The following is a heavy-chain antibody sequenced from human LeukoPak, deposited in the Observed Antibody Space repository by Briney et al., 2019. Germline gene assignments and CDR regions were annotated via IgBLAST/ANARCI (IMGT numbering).Heavy chain of an antibody. CDR3: ARGVASYDILTGYLKLRYFDY. D-gene: IGHD3-9*01. CDR2: IYYSGST. Sequence: SETLSLTCTVSGGSISSYYWSWIRQPPGKGLEWIGYIYYSGSTNYNPSLKSRVTISVDTSKNQFSLKLSSVTAADTAVYYCARGVASYDILTGYLKLRYFDYWGQGTLVTVSS. J-gene: IGHJ4*02. CDR1: GGSISSYY. V-gene: IGHV4-59*12.